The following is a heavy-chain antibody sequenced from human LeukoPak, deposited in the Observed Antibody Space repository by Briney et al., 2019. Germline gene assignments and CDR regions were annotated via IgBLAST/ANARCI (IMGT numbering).Heavy chain of an antibody. D-gene: IGHD3-22*01. CDR1: GGSISSGTYY. CDR2: IYYSGST. CDR3: ARAHHYYDSSGYYPNWFDP. V-gene: IGHV4-39*07. J-gene: IGHJ5*02. Sequence: SETLSLTCTVSGGSISSGTYYWGWIRQPPGKGLEWIGSIYYSGSTSYNPSLKSRVTISVDTSKNQFSLKLSSVTAADTAVYYCARAHHYYDSSGYYPNWFDPWGQGTLVTVSS.